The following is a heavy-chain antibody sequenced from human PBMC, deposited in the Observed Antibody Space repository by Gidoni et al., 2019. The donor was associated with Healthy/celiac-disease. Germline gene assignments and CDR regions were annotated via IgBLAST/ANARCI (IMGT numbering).Heavy chain of an antibody. Sequence: QVQLQESGPGLVKPSQTLSLTCTVPGGSISRGGYDWSWSRQPPGKGLEGIGYIYSIGSTYYTPSLKSRVTISVDTSKNQFSLKLSSVTAADTAVYYCARDYGDYRRGFYYGMDVWGQGTTVTVSS. V-gene: IGHV4-31*03. CDR2: IYSIGST. D-gene: IGHD4-17*01. CDR1: GGSISRGGYD. CDR3: ARDYGDYRRGFYYGMDV. J-gene: IGHJ6*02.